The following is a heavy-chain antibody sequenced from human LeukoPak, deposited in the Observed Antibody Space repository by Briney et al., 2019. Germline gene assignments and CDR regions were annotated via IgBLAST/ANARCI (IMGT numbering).Heavy chain of an antibody. CDR3: AREPTYYYDSSGYYWADAFDI. CDR1: GGTFSSYA. V-gene: IGHV1-69*04. Sequence: SVKVSSKASGGTFSSYAISWVRQAPGQGLEWMGRIIPILGIANYAQKFQGRVTITADKSTSTAYMELSSLRSEDTAVYYCAREPTYYYDSSGYYWADAFDIWGQGTVVTVSS. J-gene: IGHJ3*02. D-gene: IGHD3-22*01. CDR2: IIPILGIA.